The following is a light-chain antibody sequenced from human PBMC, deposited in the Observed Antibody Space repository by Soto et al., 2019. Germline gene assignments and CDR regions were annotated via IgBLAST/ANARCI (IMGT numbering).Light chain of an antibody. V-gene: IGKV1-39*01. J-gene: IGKJ1*01. CDR3: QQSHSTPRT. Sequence: DIQMTQSPSSLSASVGYRVTITCRASQSIAGYLNWYRQKPGEAPKLLIYATSTLQSGVPSRFSGSGSGADYTLTISSLQPEDFATYSCQQSHSTPRTFGQGTKVDI. CDR1: QSIAGY. CDR2: ATS.